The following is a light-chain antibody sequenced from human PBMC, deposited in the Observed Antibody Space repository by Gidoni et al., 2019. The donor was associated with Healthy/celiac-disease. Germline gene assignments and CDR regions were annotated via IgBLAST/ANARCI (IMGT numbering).Light chain of an antibody. Sequence: DIQMTQSPSSLSASVGDTVTITCRASQSISSYLNWYQQKPGKAPKLLIYAASSLQSRVPSRFSGSGSGTDFTLTISSLQPEDFTTYYCQQSYSTPPWTFGQGTKVEIK. CDR2: AAS. CDR3: QQSYSTPPWT. V-gene: IGKV1-39*01. CDR1: QSISSY. J-gene: IGKJ1*01.